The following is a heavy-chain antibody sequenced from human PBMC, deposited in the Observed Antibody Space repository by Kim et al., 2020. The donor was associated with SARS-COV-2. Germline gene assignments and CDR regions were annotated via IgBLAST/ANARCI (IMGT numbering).Heavy chain of an antibody. CDR3: ARGVAAAGIWGWYFDL. CDR2: ISYDGSNK. D-gene: IGHD6-13*01. Sequence: GGSLRLSCAASGFTFSSYAMHWVRQAPGKGLEWVAVISYDGSNKYYADSVKGRFTISRDNSKNTLYLQMNSLRAEDTAVYYCARGVAAAGIWGWYFDLWGRGTLVTVSP. V-gene: IGHV3-30-3*01. J-gene: IGHJ2*01. CDR1: GFTFSSYA.